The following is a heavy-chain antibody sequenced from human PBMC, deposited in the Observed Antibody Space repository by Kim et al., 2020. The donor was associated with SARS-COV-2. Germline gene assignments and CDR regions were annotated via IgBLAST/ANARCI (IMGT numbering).Heavy chain of an antibody. J-gene: IGHJ4*02. D-gene: IGHD4-17*01. CDR3: TARKDYGGNSDY. Sequence: GGSLRLSCAAPGFTFSNAWMSWVRQAPGKGLEWVGRIKSKTDGGTTDYAAPVKGRFTISRDDSKNTLYLQMNSLKTEDTAVYYCTARKDYGGNSDYWGQGTLVTVSS. CDR2: IKSKTDGGTT. CDR1: GFTFSNAW. V-gene: IGHV3-15*01.